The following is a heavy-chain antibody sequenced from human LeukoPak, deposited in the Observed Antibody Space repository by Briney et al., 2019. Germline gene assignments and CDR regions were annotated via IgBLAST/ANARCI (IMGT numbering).Heavy chain of an antibody. CDR3: ARDQEGFDY. Sequence: ALVKVSCKASGYTFTSNYIYWVRQAPGQGLEWMGMIYPRDGSTSYAQKFQGRVTVTRDTSTSTVHMELSGLRSEDTAVYYCARDQEGFDYWGQGTLVTVSS. CDR2: IYPRDGST. V-gene: IGHV1-46*01. CDR1: GYTFTSNY. J-gene: IGHJ4*02.